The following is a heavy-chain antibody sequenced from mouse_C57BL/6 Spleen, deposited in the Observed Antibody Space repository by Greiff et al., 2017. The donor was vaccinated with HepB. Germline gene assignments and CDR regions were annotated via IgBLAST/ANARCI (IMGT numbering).Heavy chain of an antibody. V-gene: IGHV1-76*01. Sequence: VQLQQSGAELVRPGASVKLSCKASGYTFTDYYINWVKQRPGQGLEWIARIYPGSGNTYYNEKFKGKATLTGEKSSSTAYMQLSSLTSEDSAVYFCARDAMDYWGQGTSVTVSS. CDR1: GYTFTDYY. CDR3: ARDAMDY. J-gene: IGHJ4*01. CDR2: IYPGSGNT.